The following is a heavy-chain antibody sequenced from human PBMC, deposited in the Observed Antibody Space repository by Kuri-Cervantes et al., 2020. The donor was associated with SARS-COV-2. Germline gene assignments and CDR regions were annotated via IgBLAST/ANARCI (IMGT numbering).Heavy chain of an antibody. CDR3: ARVPNVVPAAIGGGY. CDR1: GFTFSSYS. V-gene: IGHV3-21*01. Sequence: GGSLRPSCAASGFTFSSYSMNWVRQAPGKGREWVSSISSSSSYIYYAASVKGRFTISRDNAKNSLYLQMNSLRGENTAVYYCARVPNVVPAAIGGGYWGQGTLVTVSS. CDR2: ISSSSSYI. D-gene: IGHD2-2*02. J-gene: IGHJ4*02.